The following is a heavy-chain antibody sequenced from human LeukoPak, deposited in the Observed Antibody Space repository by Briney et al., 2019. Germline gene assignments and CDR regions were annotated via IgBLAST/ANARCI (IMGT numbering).Heavy chain of an antibody. Sequence: ASVKVSCKASGYSFTNYGINWVRQAPGQGLEWMGWISTDNGNTDDAQHLQGRFTMTTDTSTSTAYMELRSLRSDDTAVYYCARGYSYGYGPLDYWGQGTLVTVSS. CDR1: GYSFTNYG. CDR2: ISTDNGNT. J-gene: IGHJ4*02. D-gene: IGHD5-18*01. CDR3: ARGYSYGYGPLDY. V-gene: IGHV1-18*01.